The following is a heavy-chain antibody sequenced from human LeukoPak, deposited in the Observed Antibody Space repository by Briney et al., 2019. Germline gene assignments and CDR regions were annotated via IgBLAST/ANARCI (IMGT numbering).Heavy chain of an antibody. Sequence: ASVKVSCKASGYTFTGYYMHWVRQAPGQGLEWMGWINPNSGGTNYAQKFQGRVTMTRDTSISTAYMELSRLRSDDTAVYYCARDDSSSWYPVRPFDYWGQGTLVTVSS. J-gene: IGHJ4*02. CDR1: GYTFTGYY. V-gene: IGHV1-2*02. CDR3: ARDDSSSWYPVRPFDY. CDR2: INPNSGGT. D-gene: IGHD6-13*01.